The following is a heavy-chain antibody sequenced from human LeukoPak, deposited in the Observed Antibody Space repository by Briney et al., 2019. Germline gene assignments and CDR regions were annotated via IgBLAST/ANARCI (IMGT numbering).Heavy chain of an antibody. CDR2: IYYSGST. CDR3: AREGGPWYFDL. J-gene: IGHJ2*01. Sequence: SETLSLTCTVSGGSISSYYWRWIRQPPGKGLEWIGDIYYSGSTNYNPSLKSRVTISVDTSKNQFSLKLSSVTAADTAVYYCAREGGPWYFDLWGRGTLVTVSS. D-gene: IGHD3-16*01. CDR1: GGSISSYY. V-gene: IGHV4-59*12.